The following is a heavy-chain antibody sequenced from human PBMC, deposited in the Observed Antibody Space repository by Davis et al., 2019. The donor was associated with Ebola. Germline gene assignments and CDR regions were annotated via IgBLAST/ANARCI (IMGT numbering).Heavy chain of an antibody. CDR3: ARGQWELLVPAIEYYYYGMDV. V-gene: IGHV4-59*01. D-gene: IGHD1-26*01. Sequence: PSETLSLTCTVSGGSISSYYWSWIRQPPGKGLEWIGYIYYSGSTNYNPSLKSRVTISVDTSKNQFSLKLSSVTAADTAVYYCARGQWELLVPAIEYYYYGMDVWGQGTTVTVSS. CDR2: IYYSGST. J-gene: IGHJ6*02. CDR1: GGSISSYY.